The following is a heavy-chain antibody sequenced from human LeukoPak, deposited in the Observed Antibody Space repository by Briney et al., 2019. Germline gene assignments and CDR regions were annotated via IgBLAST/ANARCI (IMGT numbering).Heavy chain of an antibody. V-gene: IGHV5-10-1*01. CDR1: GYSFTSYW. D-gene: IGHD5-12*01. Sequence: RGESLKISCKGSGYSFTSYWISWVRQMPGKGLEWMGTIDPSDSYTNYSPSFQGHVTISADKSISTAYLQCSSLKASDTAMYYCARGGKSAYGWFDPWGQGALVTVSS. CDR3: ARGGKSAYGWFDP. CDR2: IDPSDSYT. J-gene: IGHJ5*02.